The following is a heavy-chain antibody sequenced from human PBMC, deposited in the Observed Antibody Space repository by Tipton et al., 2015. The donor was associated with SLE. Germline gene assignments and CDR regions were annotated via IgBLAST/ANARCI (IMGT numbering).Heavy chain of an antibody. CDR3: ARPDSSGTITADYFQH. V-gene: IGHV3-48*03. CDR2: ISSSGSTI. J-gene: IGHJ1*01. Sequence: SLRLSCAASGFTFSSYEMNWVRQAPGKGLEWVSYISSSGSTIYYADSVKGRFTISRDNAKNTLYLQMNSLRAEDTAVYYCARPDSSGTITADYFQHWGQGTLVTVSS. D-gene: IGHD3-22*01. CDR1: GFTFSSYE.